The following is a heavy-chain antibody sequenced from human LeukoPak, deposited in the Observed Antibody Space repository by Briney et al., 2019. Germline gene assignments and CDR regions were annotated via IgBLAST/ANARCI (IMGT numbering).Heavy chain of an antibody. V-gene: IGHV1-69*13. Sequence: SVKVSCKASGGTFSSYVISWVRQAPGQGLEWMGGIIPIFGTANYAQKFQGRVTITADESSSTAYMELSSLRSEDTAVYYCARPSPSSTSWHYDAFDIWGQGTMVTVS. CDR1: GGTFSSYV. J-gene: IGHJ3*02. CDR2: IIPIFGTA. CDR3: ARPSPSSTSWHYDAFDI. D-gene: IGHD2-2*01.